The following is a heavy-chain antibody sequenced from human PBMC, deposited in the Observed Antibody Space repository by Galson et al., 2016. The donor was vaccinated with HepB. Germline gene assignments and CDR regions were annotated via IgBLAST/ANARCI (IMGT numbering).Heavy chain of an antibody. D-gene: IGHD2-2*02. Sequence: QSGAEVKKPGESLKISCKGSGYSFTSYWIGWVRQMPGKGLDWMGIIYPGDSDTRYSPSFPGQVTISGDKSISTAYLQWSSLKASDTAMYYCARHSLYCGRTRCYTGPLDYWGQGTLVTVSS. J-gene: IGHJ4*02. CDR3: ARHSLYCGRTRCYTGPLDY. V-gene: IGHV5-51*01. CDR2: IYPGDSDT. CDR1: GYSFTSYW.